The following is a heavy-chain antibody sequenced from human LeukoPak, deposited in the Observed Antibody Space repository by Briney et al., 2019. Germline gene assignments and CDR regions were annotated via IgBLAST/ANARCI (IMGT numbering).Heavy chain of an antibody. D-gene: IGHD6-13*01. CDR2: ISSSGSTI. J-gene: IGHJ4*02. CDR3: ARLPDQQQLVPDY. Sequence: GGSLRLSCAASGFTFSDYYMSWIRQAPGKGLEWVSYISSSGSTIYYADSVKGRFTISRDNAKNSLYLQMNSLRAEDTAVYYCARLPDQQQLVPDYWGQGTLVTVSS. CDR1: GFTFSDYY. V-gene: IGHV3-11*04.